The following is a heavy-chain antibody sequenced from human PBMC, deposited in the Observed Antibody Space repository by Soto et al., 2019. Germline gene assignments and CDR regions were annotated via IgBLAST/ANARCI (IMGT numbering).Heavy chain of an antibody. J-gene: IGHJ6*03. CDR1: GFTFSSYA. Sequence: PGGSLRLSCAASGFTFSSYAMSWVRQAPGKGLEWVSAISGSGGSTYYADSVKGRFTISRDNSKNTLYLQMNSLRAEDTAVYYCARHSSSSAHYYYYYYMDVWGKGTTVTVSS. CDR2: ISGSGGST. CDR3: ARHSSSSAHYYYYYYMDV. V-gene: IGHV3-23*01. D-gene: IGHD6-6*01.